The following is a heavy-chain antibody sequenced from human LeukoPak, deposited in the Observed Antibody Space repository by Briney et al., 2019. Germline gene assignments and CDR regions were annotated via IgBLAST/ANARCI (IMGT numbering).Heavy chain of an antibody. CDR2: ISGSGGST. Sequence: GGSLRLSCAASGFTFSSYAMSWVRQAPGKGLEWVSAISGSGGSTYYADSVKGRFTTSRDNSKNTLYLQMNSLRAEDTAVYYCAKTPVLLWFGESYFDYWGQGTLVTVSS. CDR3: AKTPVLLWFGESYFDY. J-gene: IGHJ4*02. CDR1: GFTFSSYA. D-gene: IGHD3-10*01. V-gene: IGHV3-23*01.